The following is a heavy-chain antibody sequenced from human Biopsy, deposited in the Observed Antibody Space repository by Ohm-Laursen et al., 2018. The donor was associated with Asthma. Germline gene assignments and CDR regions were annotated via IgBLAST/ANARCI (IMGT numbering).Heavy chain of an antibody. CDR2: IFAANSET. D-gene: IGHD1-7*01. CDR1: GYTFSDSW. Sequence: ESLRISCKASGYTFSDSWIGWVRQMPGKSLEWMGIIFAANSETKYSPSFQGQVTISADMSISTAFLQWSSLKASGTAIYYCARFIDGTFFVDYWGQGTLVTVSS. CDR3: ARFIDGTFFVDY. J-gene: IGHJ4*02. V-gene: IGHV5-51*01.